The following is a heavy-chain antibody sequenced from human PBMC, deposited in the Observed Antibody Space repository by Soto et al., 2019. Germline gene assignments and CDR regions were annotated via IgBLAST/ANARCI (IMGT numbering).Heavy chain of an antibody. D-gene: IGHD3-3*01. CDR2: FDPEDGET. Sequence: QVQLVQSGAEVKKPGASVKVSCKVSGYTLTELSMHWVRQAPGKGLEWMGGFDPEDGETIYAQKFQGRVTMTEDTSTDTAYMELSSLRSEDTAVYYCATSSGGRFLEWLKFGWFDPWGQGTLVTVSS. J-gene: IGHJ5*02. CDR3: ATSSGGRFLEWLKFGWFDP. V-gene: IGHV1-24*01. CDR1: GYTLTELS.